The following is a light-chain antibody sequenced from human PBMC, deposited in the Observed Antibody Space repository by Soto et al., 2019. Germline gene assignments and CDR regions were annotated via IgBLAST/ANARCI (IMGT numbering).Light chain of an antibody. CDR1: QSVSSNY. V-gene: IGKV3-20*01. CDR2: GAS. Sequence: EIVLTQSPGTLSLSTGERATLSCRASQSVSSNYLAWYQQKPGQGPRLLIYGASSRATGIPDRFSGSGSGTDFTLIISRLEPEDFAVYYCQQYNNWPITFGQGTRLEIK. J-gene: IGKJ5*01. CDR3: QQYNNWPIT.